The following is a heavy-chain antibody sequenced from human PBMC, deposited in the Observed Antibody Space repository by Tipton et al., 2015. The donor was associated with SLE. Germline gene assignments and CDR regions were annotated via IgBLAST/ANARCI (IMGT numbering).Heavy chain of an antibody. J-gene: IGHJ6*04. CDR3: ARAGPGYCSSTSCLDV. CDR2: IYYSGST. V-gene: IGHV4-39*07. CDR1: GGSISSSSYY. D-gene: IGHD2-2*01. Sequence: TLSLTCTVSGGSISSSSYYWGWIRQPPGKGLEWIGSIYYSGSTYYNPSLKSRVTISVDTFKHQFSLKLSSVTAADTAVYYCARAGPGYCSSTSCLDVWGKGTTVTVSS.